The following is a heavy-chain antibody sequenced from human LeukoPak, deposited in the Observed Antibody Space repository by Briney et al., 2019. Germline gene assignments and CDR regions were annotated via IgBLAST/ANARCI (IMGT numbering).Heavy chain of an antibody. V-gene: IGHV3-7*03. D-gene: IGHD2-2*01. CDR2: IKDDGSEK. J-gene: IGHJ4*02. CDR1: GFTFNNYW. Sequence: GASLRLSCAASGFTFNNYWMNWVRQTPGKGLEWVANIKDDGSEKYYLDSVKGRFTISRDKSKNTLYLQMNSLRAEDTAVYYCAKLYCSSTSCSYDYWGQGTLVTVSS. CDR3: AKLYCSSTSCSYDY.